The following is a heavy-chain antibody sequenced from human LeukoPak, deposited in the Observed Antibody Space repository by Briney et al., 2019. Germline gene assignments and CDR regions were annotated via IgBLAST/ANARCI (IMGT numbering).Heavy chain of an antibody. CDR3: ARVGLLRPPHFDL. J-gene: IGHJ2*01. D-gene: IGHD2-21*01. Sequence: SETLSLTCTVSGGSISSYYWSWIRQPPGKGLEWIGYIYYCGSTNYNPSLKSRVTISVDTSKNQFSLKLSSVTAADTAVCYCARVGLLRPPHFDLWGRGTLVTVSS. CDR2: IYYCGST. CDR1: GGSISSYY. V-gene: IGHV4-59*01.